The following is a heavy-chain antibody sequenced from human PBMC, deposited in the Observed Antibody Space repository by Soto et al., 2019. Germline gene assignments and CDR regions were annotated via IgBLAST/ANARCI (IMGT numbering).Heavy chain of an antibody. J-gene: IGHJ6*02. V-gene: IGHV3-33*01. CDR2: IWYDGSKE. D-gene: IGHD6-19*01. Sequence: QVQLVESGGGVVQPGRSLRLSCAASGFTFSNYGMHWVRQAPGKGLEWVAVIWYDGSKEYYADSVKGRFTISRDNSKNTLYLQMNSLRGGDTAVYYCARDDIPGRAVAIYGMDVWGQGTTVTVSS. CDR1: GFTFSNYG. CDR3: ARDDIPGRAVAIYGMDV.